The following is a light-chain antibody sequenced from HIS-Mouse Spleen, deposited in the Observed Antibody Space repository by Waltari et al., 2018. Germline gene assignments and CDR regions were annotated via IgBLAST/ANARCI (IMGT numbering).Light chain of an antibody. Sequence: QSALTQPRSVSGSPGQSVTISCTGTSRDVGCYNYVSWYQQHPGKAPKLMIYDVSKRPSGVPDRFSGSKSGNTASLTISGLQAEDEADYYCCSYAGSYNWVFGGGTKLTVL. CDR3: CSYAGSYNWV. CDR1: SRDVGCYNY. V-gene: IGLV2-11*01. CDR2: DVS. J-gene: IGLJ3*02.